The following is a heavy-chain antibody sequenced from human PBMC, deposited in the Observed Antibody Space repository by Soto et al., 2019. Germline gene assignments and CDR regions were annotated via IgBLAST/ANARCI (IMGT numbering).Heavy chain of an antibody. Sequence: ASVKVSCKASGYTFTSYGISWVRQAPGQGLEWMGWISAYNGNTNYAQKLQGRVTMTTDTSTSTAYMELSSLRSDDTAVYYCARYYYDSSGRSAYYFDYWGQVTLVTVSS. J-gene: IGHJ4*02. CDR3: ARYYYDSSGRSAYYFDY. CDR2: ISAYNGNT. V-gene: IGHV1-18*01. D-gene: IGHD3-22*01. CDR1: GYTFTSYG.